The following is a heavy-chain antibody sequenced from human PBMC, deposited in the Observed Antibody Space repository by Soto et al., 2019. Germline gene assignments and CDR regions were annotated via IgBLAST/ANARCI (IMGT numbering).Heavy chain of an antibody. Sequence: SETLSLTCSVSGGSVSDKTYYWSWIRQPPGKRLEWIGYVYYSGTTNYNPSLKNRVTISVDLSKNRFSLRLSSVTTADTALYYCARTTAVPNTLRSRYFFDYWGQGTLVTSPQ. CDR1: GGSVSDKTYY. V-gene: IGHV4-61*01. CDR3: ARTTAVPNTLRSRYFFDY. J-gene: IGHJ4*02. D-gene: IGHD4-17*01. CDR2: VYYSGTT.